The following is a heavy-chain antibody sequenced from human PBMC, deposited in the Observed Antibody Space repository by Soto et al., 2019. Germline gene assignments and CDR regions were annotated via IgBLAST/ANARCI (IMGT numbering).Heavy chain of an antibody. CDR3: ARRGSGHTFDY. CDR2: IYEAGTT. J-gene: IGHJ4*02. D-gene: IGHD3-10*01. V-gene: IGHV4-39*01. Sequence: QLQLQESGPGLVKPSETLSLTCAVSGAAISRPGFPGGWIPQPQGQGLEWIGSIYEAGTTFYNSSLKSRVTISADTSKNHFSLRLSSVTAADTAVYYCARRGSGHTFDYWGQGTLVTVSS. CDR1: GAAISRPGFP.